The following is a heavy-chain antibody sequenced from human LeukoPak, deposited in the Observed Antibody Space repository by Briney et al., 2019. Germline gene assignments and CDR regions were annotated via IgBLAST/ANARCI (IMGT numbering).Heavy chain of an antibody. CDR3: ARMKFYDSTGYSAGHYMDV. Sequence: SETLSLTCSVSGGPMYSYYWSWIRQTAGNGLEWIGRLYPGVSTDYNPSLKSRVTISVDASKSQFALKLRTVTAADTAVYYCARMKFYDSTGYSAGHYMDVWGKGITV. D-gene: IGHD3-22*01. CDR1: GGPMYSYY. CDR2: LYPGVST. V-gene: IGHV4-4*07. J-gene: IGHJ6*03.